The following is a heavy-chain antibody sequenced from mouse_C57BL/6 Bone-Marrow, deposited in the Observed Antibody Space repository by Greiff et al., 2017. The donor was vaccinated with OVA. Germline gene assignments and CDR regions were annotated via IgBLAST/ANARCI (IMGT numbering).Heavy chain of an antibody. D-gene: IGHD1-1*01. CDR3: ARRAYYGSSHWYFDV. V-gene: IGHV1-50*01. Sequence: VKLQQPGAELVKPGASVKLSCKASGYTFTSYWMQWVKQRPGQGLEWIGEIDPSDSYTNYNQKFKGKATLTVDTSSSTAYMQLSSLTSEDSAVYYCARRAYYGSSHWYFDVWGTGTTVTVSS. CDR2: IDPSDSYT. J-gene: IGHJ1*03. CDR1: GYTFTSYW.